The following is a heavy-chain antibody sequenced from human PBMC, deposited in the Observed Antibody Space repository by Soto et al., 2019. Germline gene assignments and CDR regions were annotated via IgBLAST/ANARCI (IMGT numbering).Heavy chain of an antibody. V-gene: IGHV1-3*01. CDR2: INAGNGNT. CDR3: ARGSGYCYLDDY. CDR1: GYTFTSYA. D-gene: IGHD3-22*01. Sequence: ASVKVSCKASGYTFTSYAMHWVRQAPGQRLEWMGWINAGNGNTKYSQKFQGRVTITRDTSASTAYMELSSLRSEDTAVYYCARGSGYCYLDDYWGQGSLVTVSS. J-gene: IGHJ4*02.